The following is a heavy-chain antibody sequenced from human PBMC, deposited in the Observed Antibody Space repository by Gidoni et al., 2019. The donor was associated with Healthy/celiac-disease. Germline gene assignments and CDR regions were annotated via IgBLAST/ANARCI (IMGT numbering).Heavy chain of an antibody. Sequence: EVQLLESGGGLVQPGGSLRLSCAASGFTFSSYAMSWVRQAPGKGLEWVSAISGSGGSTYYADSVKGRFTISRDNSKNTLYLQMNSLRAEDTAVYYCAKGDWGSSSWDAYYYYGMDVWGQGTTVTVSS. V-gene: IGHV3-23*01. CDR2: ISGSGGST. CDR1: GFTFSSYA. CDR3: AKGDWGSSSWDAYYYYGMDV. J-gene: IGHJ6*02. D-gene: IGHD6-13*01.